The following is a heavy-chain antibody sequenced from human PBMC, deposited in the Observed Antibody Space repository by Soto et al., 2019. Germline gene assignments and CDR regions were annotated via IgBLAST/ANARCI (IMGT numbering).Heavy chain of an antibody. CDR2: IDWDDDK. D-gene: IGHD2-2*01. CDR1: GFSLSTSAIC. V-gene: IGHV2-70*11. CDR3: ALPRYCSSSSSFDY. J-gene: IGHJ4*02. Sequence: ESGPTLVNPTQTLTLTCTFSGFSLSTSAICVSWLRQPPGKALEWLARIDWDDDKHYSASLKSRLTISKDTSKNQVVLTMTNMDPVDTATYYCALPRYCSSSSSFDYWGQGTLVTVSS.